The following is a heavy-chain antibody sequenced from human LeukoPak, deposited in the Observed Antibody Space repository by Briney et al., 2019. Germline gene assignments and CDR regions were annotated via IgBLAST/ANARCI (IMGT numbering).Heavy chain of an antibody. CDR3: ARDHYYDSSGYHYFDS. CDR1: GFTFDDYA. V-gene: IGHV3-9*01. CDR2: ISWNSGRI. D-gene: IGHD3-22*01. J-gene: IGHJ4*02. Sequence: GRSLRLSCAASGFTFDDYAMHWVRQAPGKGLEWVSGISWNSGRIGYADSVKGRLTISRDNAKNSLYLQMNSLRVEDTALYYCARDHYYDSSGYHYFDSWGQGTLVTASS.